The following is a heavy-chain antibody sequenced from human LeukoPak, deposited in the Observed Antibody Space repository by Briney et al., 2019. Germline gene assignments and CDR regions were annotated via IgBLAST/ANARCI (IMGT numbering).Heavy chain of an antibody. J-gene: IGHJ4*02. Sequence: GGSLKLSCAASGFTFSGSAIHWVRQASGRGLEWVGRIRSKANSYATAYAASVKGRFTISRDDSKNTAYLQMNSLKTEDTAVYYCTCGNYDFDYWGQGTLVTVSS. CDR3: TCGNYDFDY. D-gene: IGHD1-26*01. CDR1: GFTFSGSA. V-gene: IGHV3-73*01. CDR2: IRSKANSYAT.